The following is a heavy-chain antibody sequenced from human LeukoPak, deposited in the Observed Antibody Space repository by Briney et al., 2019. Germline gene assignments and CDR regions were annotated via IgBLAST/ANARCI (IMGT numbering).Heavy chain of an antibody. CDR3: AKDYDFGSGYRFDY. J-gene: IGHJ4*02. CDR2: ISGSGGST. V-gene: IGHV3-23*01. Sequence: GGSLRLSCAASGFTFSSYAMSWVRQAPGKGLEWVSGISGSGGSTYFADSVKGRFTISRDNSKNTLYLQMNSLRAEDTAVYYCAKDYDFGSGYRFDYWGQGTLVTVSS. D-gene: IGHD3-3*01. CDR1: GFTFSSYA.